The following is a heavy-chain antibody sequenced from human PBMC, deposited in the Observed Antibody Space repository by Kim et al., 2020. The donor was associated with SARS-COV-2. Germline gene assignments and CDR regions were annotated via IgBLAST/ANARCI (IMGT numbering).Heavy chain of an antibody. D-gene: IGHD3-3*01. J-gene: IGHJ3*01. CDR3: ASGLDQIRFLEWLGS. CDR2: IIPIFGTA. Sequence: SVKVSCKASGGTFSSYAISWVRQAPGQGLEWMGGIIPIFGTANYAQKFQGRVTITSDESTSTAYMELSSLRSEDTAVYYCASGLDQIRFLEWLGSWGQGTMVTVSS. V-gene: IGHV1-69*13. CDR1: GGTFSSYA.